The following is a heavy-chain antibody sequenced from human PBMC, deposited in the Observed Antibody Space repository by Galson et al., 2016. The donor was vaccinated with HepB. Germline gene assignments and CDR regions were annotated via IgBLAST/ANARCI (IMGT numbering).Heavy chain of an antibody. CDR2: ISGTSGVT. CDR1: GFRFSSYA. J-gene: IGHJ3*02. D-gene: IGHD6-19*01. CDR3: AKDRASRLSSRGWLTNDALDI. V-gene: IGHV3-23*01. Sequence: LRLSCAASGFRFSSYAMSWVRQAPGKGLEWVSAISGTSGVTYYADSVRGRFTISRDNSKNTLYLQMNSLRVDDTALYYCAKDRASRLSSRGWLTNDALDIWGQGTMVTVSS.